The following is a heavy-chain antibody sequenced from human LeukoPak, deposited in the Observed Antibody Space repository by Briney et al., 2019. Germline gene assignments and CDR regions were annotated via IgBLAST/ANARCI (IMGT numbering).Heavy chain of an antibody. V-gene: IGHV3-7*01. CDR3: ARAGAMAASRYYFDY. D-gene: IGHD6-19*01. J-gene: IGHJ4*02. CDR1: GFTFSTYW. Sequence: GGSLRLSCAASGFTFSTYWMSWLRQAPGKGLEWVANIMHDGSEKNYVDSVKGRLTISRDNARNSLYLQMNSLRVEDTAVYYCARAGAMAASRYYFDYWGQGTLVTAYS. CDR2: IMHDGSEK.